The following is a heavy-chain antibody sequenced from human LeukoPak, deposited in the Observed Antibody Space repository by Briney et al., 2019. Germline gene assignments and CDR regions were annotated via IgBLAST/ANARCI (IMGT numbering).Heavy chain of an antibody. D-gene: IGHD6-25*01. CDR2: INPNSGGT. Sequence: GASVKVSCKASGYTFTDYYMHWVRQAPGQGLEWMGWINPNSGGTNYAQQFQGRVTMTRDTSISTAYMELSNLRSDDTAVYYCARGMAAPGGRWFDPWAREPWSPSPQ. J-gene: IGHJ5*02. V-gene: IGHV1-2*02. CDR1: GYTFTDYY. CDR3: ARGMAAPGGRWFDP.